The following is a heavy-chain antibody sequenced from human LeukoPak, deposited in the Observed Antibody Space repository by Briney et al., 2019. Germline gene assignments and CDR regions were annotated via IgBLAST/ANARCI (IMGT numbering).Heavy chain of an antibody. CDR1: GFTFSSYW. J-gene: IGHJ4*02. Sequence: GGSLRLSCAASGFTFSSYWMSWVRQAPGKGLEWVANIKQDGSETYYVDSVKGRFTISRDNAKTSLYLQMNSLRDEDTAVYYCASFLLPMGIDYWGQGTLVTVSS. V-gene: IGHV3-7*01. D-gene: IGHD2-15*01. CDR2: IKQDGSET. CDR3: ASFLLPMGIDY.